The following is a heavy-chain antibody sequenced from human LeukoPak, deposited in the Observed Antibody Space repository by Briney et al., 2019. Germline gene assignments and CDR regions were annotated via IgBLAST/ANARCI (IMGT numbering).Heavy chain of an antibody. D-gene: IGHD1-7*01. J-gene: IGHJ3*02. CDR1: GGTFSSYA. CDR3: ARAGWNLGDERDAFDI. Sequence: RASVKVSCKASGGTFSSYAISWVRQAPGQGLEWMGGIIPIFGTANYAQKFQGRVTITTDESTSTAYMELSSLRSEDTAVYYCARAGWNLGDERDAFDIWGQGTMVTVSS. V-gene: IGHV1-69*05. CDR2: IIPIFGTA.